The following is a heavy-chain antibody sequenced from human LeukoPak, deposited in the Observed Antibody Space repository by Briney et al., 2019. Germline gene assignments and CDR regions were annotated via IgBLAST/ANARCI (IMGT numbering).Heavy chain of an antibody. CDR3: ARSGGSGSHYARYYYYYMDV. CDR1: GYTFTSYA. Sequence: ASVKVSCKASGYTFTSYAMNWVRQAPGQGLEWMGWINTNIGNPTYAQGFTGRFVFSLDTSVSTAYLQISSLKAEDTAVYYCARSGGSGSHYARYYYYYMDVWGKGTTVTVSS. J-gene: IGHJ6*03. CDR2: INTNIGNP. V-gene: IGHV7-4-1*02. D-gene: IGHD3-10*01.